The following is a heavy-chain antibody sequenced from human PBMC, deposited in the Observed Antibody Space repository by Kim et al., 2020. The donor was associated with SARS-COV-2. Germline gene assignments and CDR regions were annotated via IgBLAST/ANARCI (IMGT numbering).Heavy chain of an antibody. Sequence: GGSLRLSCAASGFTFSSYAMTWVRQAPGKGLKWVSVISGSGDTTIYADSVRGRFTISRDNSKNTVSLQLNSLRAEDTAVYFCAKDSTTHPRGYFDYWGQGTLVTVSS. CDR2: ISGSGDTT. D-gene: IGHD1-1*01. CDR1: GFTFSSYA. CDR3: AKDSTTHPRGYFDY. V-gene: IGHV3-23*01. J-gene: IGHJ4*02.